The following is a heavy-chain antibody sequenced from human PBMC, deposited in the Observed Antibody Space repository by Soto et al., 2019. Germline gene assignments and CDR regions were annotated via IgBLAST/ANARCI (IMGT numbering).Heavy chain of an antibody. J-gene: IGHJ6*02. Sequence: GGSLRLSCAASGFTFSSYGMHWVRQAPGKGLEWVAVIWYDGSNKYYADSVKGRFTISRDNSKNTLYLQMNSLRAEDTAVYYCASNSGGTQGSARYYYYGMDVWGQGTTVTVSS. CDR3: ASNSGGTQGSARYYYYGMDV. V-gene: IGHV3-33*01. CDR2: IWYDGSNK. D-gene: IGHD2-15*01. CDR1: GFTFSSYG.